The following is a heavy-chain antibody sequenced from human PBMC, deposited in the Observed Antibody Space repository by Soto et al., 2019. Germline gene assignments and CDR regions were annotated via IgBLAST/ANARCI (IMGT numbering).Heavy chain of an antibody. CDR3: ARFGYSYDLDAFDI. V-gene: IGHV3-74*01. J-gene: IGHJ3*02. Sequence: GGSLRLSCAASGFTFSSYWMHWVRQAPGKGLVWVSRINSDGSSTSYADSVKGRFTISRDNAKNTLYLQMNSLRAEDTAVYYCARFGYSYDLDAFDIWGQGTMVTVSS. D-gene: IGHD5-18*01. CDR1: GFTFSSYW. CDR2: INSDGSST.